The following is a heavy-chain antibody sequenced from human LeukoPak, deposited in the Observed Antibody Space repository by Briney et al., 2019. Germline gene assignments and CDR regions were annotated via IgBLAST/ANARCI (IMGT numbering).Heavy chain of an antibody. D-gene: IGHD2-2*01. V-gene: IGHV4-38-2*01. CDR3: ARGGEDCSSTSCYEDPWFDP. J-gene: IGHJ5*02. Sequence: SETLSLTCAVSGYSISSGYYWGWIRQPPGKGLEWIGSIYHSGSTYYNPSLKSRVTISVDTSKNQFSLKLSSVTAADTAVYYCARGGEDCSSTSCYEDPWFDPWGQGTLVTVSS. CDR1: GYSISSGYY. CDR2: IYHSGST.